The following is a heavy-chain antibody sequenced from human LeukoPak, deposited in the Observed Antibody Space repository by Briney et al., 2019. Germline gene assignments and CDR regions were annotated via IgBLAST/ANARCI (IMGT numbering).Heavy chain of an antibody. CDR3: ARDGDDYGDSYYFDY. CDR2: IYYSGST. J-gene: IGHJ4*02. Sequence: PSETLSLTRTVSGGSISSYYWSWIRQPPGKGLEWIGYIYYSGSTNYNPSLKSRVTISVDTSKNQFSLKLSSVTAADTAVYYCARDGDDYGDSYYFDYWGQGTLVTVSS. D-gene: IGHD4-17*01. V-gene: IGHV4-59*01. CDR1: GGSISSYY.